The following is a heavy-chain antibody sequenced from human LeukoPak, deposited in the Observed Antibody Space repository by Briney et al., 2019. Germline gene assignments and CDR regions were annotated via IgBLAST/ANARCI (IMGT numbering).Heavy chain of an antibody. J-gene: IGHJ6*03. D-gene: IGHD6-13*01. CDR1: GFTFSSYW. V-gene: IGHV3-74*01. Sequence: QSGGSLRLSCAASGFTFSSYWMHWVRQAPGKGLVWVSRINSDGSSTSYADSVKGRFTISRDNAKNTLYLQMNSLRAEDTAVYYCASQLGGQQLTFVYYYYMDVWGKGTTVTVSS. CDR2: INSDGSST. CDR3: ASQLGGQQLTFVYYYYMDV.